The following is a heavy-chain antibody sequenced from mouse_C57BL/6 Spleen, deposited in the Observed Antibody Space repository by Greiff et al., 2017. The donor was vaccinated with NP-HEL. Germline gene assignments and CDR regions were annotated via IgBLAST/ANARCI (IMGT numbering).Heavy chain of an antibody. Sequence: VKLMESGAELARSGASVKMSCKASGYTFTSYTMHWVKQRPGQGLEWIGYINPSSGYTKYNQKFKDKATLTADKSSSTAYMQLSSLTSEDSAVYYCARSVYYYGSSYDWYFDVWGTGTTVTVSS. CDR3: ARSVYYYGSSYDWYFDV. CDR2: INPSSGYT. V-gene: IGHV1-4*01. CDR1: GYTFTSYT. D-gene: IGHD1-1*01. J-gene: IGHJ1*03.